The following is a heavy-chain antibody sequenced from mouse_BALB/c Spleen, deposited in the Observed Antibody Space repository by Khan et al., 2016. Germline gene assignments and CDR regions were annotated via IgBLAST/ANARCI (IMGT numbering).Heavy chain of an antibody. Sequence: EVELVESGGGLVKPGGSLKLSCAASGFTFSSYAMSWVRQTPEKRLHWVASISSGGSNYSPASVKGRFIISRDNARNILYLQMSSLRTEDTVMYYCARDEDAMDYWRQGTSVTVSS. CDR3: ARDEDAMDY. J-gene: IGHJ4*01. CDR2: ISSGGSN. CDR1: GFTFSSYA. V-gene: IGHV5-6-5*01.